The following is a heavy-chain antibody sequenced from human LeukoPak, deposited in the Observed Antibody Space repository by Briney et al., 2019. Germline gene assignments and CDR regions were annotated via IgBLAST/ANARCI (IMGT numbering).Heavy chain of an antibody. J-gene: IGHJ4*02. D-gene: IGHD1-26*01. V-gene: IGHV3-33*06. CDR1: GFTSSNYW. Sequence: GGSLRISCAASGFTSSNYWMSWVRQAPGKGLEWVAVIWYDGSNKYYADSVKGRFTISRDNSQNTLYLQMNSLRVEDTAVYYCAKDTGLVGATRYYFDYWGQGTLVTVSS. CDR3: AKDTGLVGATRYYFDY. CDR2: IWYDGSNK.